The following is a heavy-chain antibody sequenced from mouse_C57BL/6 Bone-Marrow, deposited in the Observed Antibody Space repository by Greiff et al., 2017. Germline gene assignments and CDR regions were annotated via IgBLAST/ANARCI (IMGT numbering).Heavy chain of an antibody. CDR1: GYSFTDYN. D-gene: IGHD2-5*01. J-gene: IGHJ2*01. CDR3: AYSNYEYFDY. CDR2: INPNYGTT. V-gene: IGHV1-39*01. Sequence: EVHLVESGPELVKPGASVQISCKASGYSFTDYNMNWVKQSNGKSLEWIGGINPNYGTTSYNQKFKGKATWTVDQSSSTAYMQLNSLTSEDSAVYYCAYSNYEYFDYWGQGTTLTVSS.